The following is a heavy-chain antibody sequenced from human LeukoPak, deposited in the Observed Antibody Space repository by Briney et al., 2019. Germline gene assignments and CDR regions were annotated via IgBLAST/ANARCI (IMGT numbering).Heavy chain of an antibody. J-gene: IGHJ5*02. CDR1: GGSISSYY. D-gene: IGHD3-10*01. CDR2: IYTSGST. CDR3: ARDYTPRYYGSGSYQDYNWFDP. V-gene: IGHV4-4*07. Sequence: SETLSLTCTVSGGSISSYYWSWIRRPAGKGLEWIGRIYTSGSTNYNPSFKSRVTMSVDTSKNQFSLKLSSVTAADTAVYYCARDYTPRYYGSGSYQDYNWFDPWGQGTLVTVSS.